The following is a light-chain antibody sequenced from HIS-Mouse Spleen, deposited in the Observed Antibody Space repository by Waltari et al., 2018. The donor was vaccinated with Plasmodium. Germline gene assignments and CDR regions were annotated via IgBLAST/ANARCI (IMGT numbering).Light chain of an antibody. V-gene: IGKV3-15*01. Sequence: EIVMTQSPPTLSVSPGERATLSCRASQSVSSKLAWYQQKPGQAPRLLIYCASTRATGIPARFSGSGSGTEFTLTISSMQSEDFAVYYCQQYNNWPPYTFGQGTKLEIK. CDR3: QQYNNWPPYT. CDR1: QSVSSK. CDR2: CAS. J-gene: IGKJ2*01.